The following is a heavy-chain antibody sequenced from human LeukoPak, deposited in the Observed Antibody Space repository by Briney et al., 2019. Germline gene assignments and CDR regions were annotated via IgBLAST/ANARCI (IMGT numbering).Heavy chain of an antibody. V-gene: IGHV3-23*01. CDR3: AKDTAGYSSSWEGWFDP. J-gene: IGHJ5*02. CDR2: ISGSGGST. CDR1: GFTFSSYA. Sequence: GGSLRLSCAASGFTFSSYAMSRVRQAPGKGLEWVSAISGSGGSTYYADSVKGRFTISRDNSKNTLYLQMNSLRAEDTAVYYCAKDTAGYSSSWEGWFDPWGQGTLVTVSS. D-gene: IGHD6-13*01.